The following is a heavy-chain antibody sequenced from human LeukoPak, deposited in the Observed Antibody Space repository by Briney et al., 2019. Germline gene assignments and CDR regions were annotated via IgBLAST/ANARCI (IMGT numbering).Heavy chain of an antibody. J-gene: IGHJ5*02. CDR1: GGSISSYY. CDR3: ARDFGSSSWSIPRNWFDP. D-gene: IGHD6-13*01. Sequence: SETLSLTCTVSGGSISSYYWSWIRQPAGKGLEWIGRIYTSGSTNYNPPLKSRVTMSVDTSKNQFSLKLSSVTAADTAVYYCARDFGSSSWSIPRNWFDPWGQGTLVTVSS. CDR2: IYTSGST. V-gene: IGHV4-4*07.